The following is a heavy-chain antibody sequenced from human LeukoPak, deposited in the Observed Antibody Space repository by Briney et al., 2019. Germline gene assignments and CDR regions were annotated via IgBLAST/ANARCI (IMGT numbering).Heavy chain of an antibody. Sequence: TGGPLRLSCAASGFTFSSYEMNWVRQAPGKGLEWVSYISASGSSIYYADSVKGRFTISRDNAKNSLYLQMNSLRAEDTAVYYCARDRGTTMVRSFDIWGQGTMVTVSS. CDR2: ISASGSSI. D-gene: IGHD4/OR15-4a*01. V-gene: IGHV3-48*03. CDR3: ARDRGTTMVRSFDI. J-gene: IGHJ3*02. CDR1: GFTFSSYE.